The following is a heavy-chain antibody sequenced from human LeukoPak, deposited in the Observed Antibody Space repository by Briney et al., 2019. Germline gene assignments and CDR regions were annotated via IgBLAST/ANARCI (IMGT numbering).Heavy chain of an antibody. CDR2: INPSGGST. Sequence: ASVKVSCKASGYTFTSYYMHWVRQAPGQGLEWMGIINPSGGSTSYAQKFQGRVTMTRDMSTSTVYMELSSLRSEDTAVYYCARVAVAGTADYWGQGTLVTVSS. V-gene: IGHV1-46*01. J-gene: IGHJ4*02. CDR3: ARVAVAGTADY. D-gene: IGHD6-19*01. CDR1: GYTFTSYY.